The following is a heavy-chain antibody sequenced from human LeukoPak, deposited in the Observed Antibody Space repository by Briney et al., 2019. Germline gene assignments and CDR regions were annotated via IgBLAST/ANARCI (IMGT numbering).Heavy chain of an antibody. CDR1: GYTFTSYA. D-gene: IGHD3-3*01. CDR2: INTNTGNP. V-gene: IGHV7-4-1*02. CDR3: ARGAAYDFWSGYYTNSLSPFDY. Sequence: ASVKVPCKASGYTFTSYAMNWVRQAPGQGLEWMGWINTNTGNPTYAQGFTGRFVFSLDTSVSTAYLQISSLKAEDTAVYYCARGAAYDFWSGYYTNSLSPFDYWGQGTLVTVSS. J-gene: IGHJ4*02.